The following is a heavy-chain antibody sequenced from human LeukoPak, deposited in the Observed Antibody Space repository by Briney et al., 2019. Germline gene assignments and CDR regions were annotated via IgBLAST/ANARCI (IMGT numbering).Heavy chain of an antibody. V-gene: IGHV1-69*05. CDR2: IIPIFGTA. D-gene: IGHD3-22*01. Sequence: SVKVSCKASGGTFSSYAIGWVRQAPGQGLEWMGGIIPIFGTANYAQKFQGRVTITTDESTSTAYMELSSLRSEDTAVYYCAHRRAMIVVDPVGWFDPWGQGTLVTVSS. CDR1: GGTFSSYA. CDR3: AHRRAMIVVDPVGWFDP. J-gene: IGHJ5*02.